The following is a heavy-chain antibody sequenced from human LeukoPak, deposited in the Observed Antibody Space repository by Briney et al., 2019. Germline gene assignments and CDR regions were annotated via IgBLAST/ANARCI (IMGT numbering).Heavy chain of an antibody. J-gene: IGHJ4*02. CDR1: GGSISSYY. CDR2: IYYSGST. CDR3: AREGPHGSGIYYNPLDY. V-gene: IGHV4-39*07. Sequence: PSETLSLTCTVSGGSISSYYWGWIRQPPGKGLEWIGSIYYSGSTYYNPSLKSRVIISVDTSKNQFSLKLSSVTAADTAVYYCAREGPHGSGIYYNPLDYWGQGALVIVSS. D-gene: IGHD3-10*01.